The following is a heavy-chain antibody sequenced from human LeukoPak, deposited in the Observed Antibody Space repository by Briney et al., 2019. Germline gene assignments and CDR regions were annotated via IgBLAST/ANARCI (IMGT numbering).Heavy chain of an antibody. Sequence: SETLSLTCTVSGGSISSSSYYWGWIRQPPGKGLEWIGSIYYSGSTYYNPSLKSRVTISADTSKNQFSLKLSSVTAADTAVYYCARGLSRGQYYDFWSGYYRVAGPPTKTNWFDPWGQGTLVTVSS. CDR1: GGSISSSSYY. CDR2: IYYSGST. D-gene: IGHD3-3*01. V-gene: IGHV4-39*01. J-gene: IGHJ5*02. CDR3: ARGLSRGQYYDFWSGYYRVAGPPTKTNWFDP.